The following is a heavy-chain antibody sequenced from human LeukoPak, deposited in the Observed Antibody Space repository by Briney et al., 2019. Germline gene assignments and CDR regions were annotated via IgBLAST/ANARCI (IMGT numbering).Heavy chain of an antibody. D-gene: IGHD6-13*01. V-gene: IGHV3-21*01. CDR2: ISSSSSYI. CDR1: VFTFSSYS. Sequence: GGSLRLSCAASVFTFSSYSMNWVRQAPGKGLEWVSSISSSSSYIYYADSVKGRFTISRDNAKNSLYLQMNSLRAEDTAVYYCARESDSSSWPWEYYYYMYVWGKGTTVTVSS. CDR3: ARESDSSSWPWEYYYYMYV. J-gene: IGHJ6*03.